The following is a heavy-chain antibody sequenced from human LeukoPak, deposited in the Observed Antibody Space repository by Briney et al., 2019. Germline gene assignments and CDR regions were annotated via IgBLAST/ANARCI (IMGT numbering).Heavy chain of an antibody. J-gene: IGHJ4*02. CDR1: GYTFTISD. V-gene: IGHV1-8*01. Sequence: ASVKVSFKASGYTFTISDINWVRQAAGQGLEWMGWINPNSGRTGYAQKFQGRVTITANNSISTAYMELRSLRFDDTAVYYCARGRSGLAAAGTYDYWGQGTLITVSS. D-gene: IGHD6-13*01. CDR3: ARGRSGLAAAGTYDY. CDR2: INPNSGRT.